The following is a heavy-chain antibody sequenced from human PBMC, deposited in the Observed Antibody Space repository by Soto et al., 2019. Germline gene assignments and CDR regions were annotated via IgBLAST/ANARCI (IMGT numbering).Heavy chain of an antibody. J-gene: IGHJ6*02. CDR2: IDPSDSYT. V-gene: IGHV5-10-1*01. CDR3: ARALKDRNYYYGMDV. CDR1: GYSFTSYW. Sequence: LGESLKISCKGSGYSFTSYWISWVRQMPGKGLEWMGRIDPSDSYTNYSPSFQGHVTISADKSISTAYLQWSSLKASDTAMYYCARALKDRNYYYGMDVWGQGTTVTVS.